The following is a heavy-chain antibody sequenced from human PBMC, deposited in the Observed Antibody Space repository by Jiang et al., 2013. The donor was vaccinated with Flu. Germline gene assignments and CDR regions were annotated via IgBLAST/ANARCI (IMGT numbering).Heavy chain of an antibody. CDR2: SGGST. CDR3: ATRPPNPRSRGQNLGPLDY. D-gene: IGHD1-14*01. V-gene: IGHV3-66*02. J-gene: IGHJ4*02. Sequence: SGGSTYYADSVKGRFTISRDNSKNTLYLQMNSLRAEDTAVYYCATRPPNPRSRGQNLGPLDYWGQGTLVTVSS.